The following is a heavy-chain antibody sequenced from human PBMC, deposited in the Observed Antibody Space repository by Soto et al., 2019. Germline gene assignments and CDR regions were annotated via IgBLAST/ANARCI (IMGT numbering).Heavy chain of an antibody. CDR2: IYYSGST. D-gene: IGHD3-3*01. CDR1: GGSISSGDYY. CDR3: ASYDFWRGYYSNWFGP. Sequence: SETLSLTCTVSGGSISSGDYYWSWIRQPPGKGLEWIGYIYYSGSTYYNPSLKSRVTISVDTSKNQFSLKLSSVTAADTAVYYCASYDFWRGYYSNWFGPWGQGTLVTVSS. J-gene: IGHJ5*02. V-gene: IGHV4-30-4*01.